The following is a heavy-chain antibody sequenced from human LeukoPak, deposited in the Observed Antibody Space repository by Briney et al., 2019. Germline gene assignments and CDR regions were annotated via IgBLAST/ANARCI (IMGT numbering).Heavy chain of an antibody. J-gene: IGHJ6*02. Sequence: ASVKVSCKASGYTFTSYDINWVRQATGQGLEWMGWMNPNSGNTGYAQKFQGRVTMTRNTSISTAYMELSSLRSEDTAVYYCARERGYSYGLMDYYYGMDVWGQGTTVTVSS. V-gene: IGHV1-8*01. CDR3: ARERGYSYGLMDYYYGMDV. CDR2: MNPNSGNT. D-gene: IGHD5-18*01. CDR1: GYTFTSYD.